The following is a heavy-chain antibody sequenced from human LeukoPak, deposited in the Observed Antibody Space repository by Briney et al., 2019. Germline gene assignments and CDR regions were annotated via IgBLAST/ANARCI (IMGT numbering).Heavy chain of an antibody. CDR1: GFPFGDYT. V-gene: IGHV3-49*03. Sequence: GGSLRLSCTASGFPFGDYTMSWFRQAPGQGPEWVGFIRSKTYDGTTEYAASVKGRFTMSRDDSKSIAYLQLNSLKTEDTAVYYCTREKSYYYDTSGSDYWGQGTLVTVSS. D-gene: IGHD3-22*01. CDR3: TREKSYYYDTSGSDY. CDR2: IRSKTYDGTT. J-gene: IGHJ4*02.